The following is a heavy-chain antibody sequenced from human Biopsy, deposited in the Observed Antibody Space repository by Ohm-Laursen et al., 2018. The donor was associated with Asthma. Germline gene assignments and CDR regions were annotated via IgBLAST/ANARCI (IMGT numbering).Heavy chain of an antibody. J-gene: IGHJ4*02. CDR3: ARATSTWSQSGPHYFDH. CDR1: PGSINDYY. CDR2: VHSTGST. V-gene: IGHV4-59*01. Sequence: GTLSLTCTVSPGSINDYYWNWIRQFPGKGLEWVGYVHSTGSTRFNPSLKSRLTISVDTSVDQVSLKLTSVTAADTAVYYCARATSTWSQSGPHYFDHWGQGTLVTVSS. D-gene: IGHD6-13*01.